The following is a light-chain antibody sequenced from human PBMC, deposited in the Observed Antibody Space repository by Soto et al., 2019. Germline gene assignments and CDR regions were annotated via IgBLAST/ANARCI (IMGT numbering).Light chain of an antibody. J-gene: IGLJ1*01. CDR3: CSYAGSHYV. CDR1: SSDVGGYNY. Sequence: QSVLTQPRSVSGSPGQSVTISCTGTSSDVGGYNYVSWYQQNPGKAPKLMIYDVSKRPSGVPDRFSGSKSGNTASLTISGLQAEDEADYYCCSYAGSHYVFGTGTKLTVL. CDR2: DVS. V-gene: IGLV2-11*01.